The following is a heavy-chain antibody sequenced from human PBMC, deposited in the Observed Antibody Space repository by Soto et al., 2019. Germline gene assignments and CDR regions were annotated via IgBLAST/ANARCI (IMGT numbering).Heavy chain of an antibody. Sequence: GGSLRLSCAASGFTFSSYAMSWVRQAPGKGLEWVSAISGSGGSTYYADSVKGRFTISRDNSKNTLYLQMNSLRAEDTAVYYCAKDLALVGYCSSTSCYGLFDYWGQGTLVTVSS. CDR2: ISGSGGST. CDR1: GFTFSSYA. CDR3: AKDLALVGYCSSTSCYGLFDY. V-gene: IGHV3-23*01. D-gene: IGHD2-2*01. J-gene: IGHJ4*02.